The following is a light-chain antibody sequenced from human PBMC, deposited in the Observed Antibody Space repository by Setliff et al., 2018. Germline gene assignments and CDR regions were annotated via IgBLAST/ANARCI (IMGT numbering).Light chain of an antibody. J-gene: IGLJ1*01. CDR2: GVS. CDR1: SSDVGSYDL. Sequence: QSALTQPASVSGSPGQSITISCSGTSSDVGSYDLVSWYQQHPGKAPKLIIYGVSNRPSGVSSRFSGSKSGNTASLTISGLQTEDEADYYCTAYTSGTTYVFGTGTKVPS. V-gene: IGLV2-14*03. CDR3: TAYTSGTTYV.